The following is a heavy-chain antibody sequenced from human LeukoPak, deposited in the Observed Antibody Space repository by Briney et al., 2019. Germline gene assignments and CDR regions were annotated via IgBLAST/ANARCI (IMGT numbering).Heavy chain of an antibody. CDR1: GYTFTGYY. V-gene: IGHV1-18*04. Sequence: ASVKVSCKASGYTFTGYYMHWVRQAPGQGLEWMGWISAYNGNTNYAQKLQGRVTMTTDTSTSTAYMELRSLRSDDTAVYYCAISWTRDCSSTSCYLPDYWGQGTLVTVSS. J-gene: IGHJ4*02. CDR3: AISWTRDCSSTSCYLPDY. CDR2: ISAYNGNT. D-gene: IGHD2-2*01.